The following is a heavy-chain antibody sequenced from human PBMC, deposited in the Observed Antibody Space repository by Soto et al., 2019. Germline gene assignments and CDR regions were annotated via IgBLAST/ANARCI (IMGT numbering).Heavy chain of an antibody. D-gene: IGHD6-25*01. J-gene: IGHJ2*01. CDR3: AQTLGLAAAGPGRFDL. V-gene: IGHV1-69*13. Sequence: SVKVSCRASGGTFSSYAISWVRQAPGQGLEWMGGIIPLFGRANYAQKFQGRVTITAAASTSTAYMELSSLRSEDTAVYYCAQTLGLAAAGPGRFDLWGRGTLVTVSS. CDR1: GGTFSSYA. CDR2: IIPLFGRA.